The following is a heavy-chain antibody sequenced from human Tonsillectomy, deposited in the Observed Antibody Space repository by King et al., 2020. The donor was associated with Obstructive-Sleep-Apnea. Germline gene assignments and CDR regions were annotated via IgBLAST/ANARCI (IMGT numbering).Heavy chain of an antibody. CDR3: ARDDRYHDLWSDNAWGAAEYFLL. Sequence: HVQLVESGGGVVQPGGSLRLSCLTSGFTFSNNAMHWIRQAPGKGLEWVAHISFDGRNIYYADSVKDRFTISRDNSKRTLYLELSSLRPADTAVYYCARDDRYHDLWSDNAWGAAEYFLLWGQGTLVAVSS. CDR1: GFTFSNNA. D-gene: IGHD3-3*01. V-gene: IGHV3-30*04. CDR2: ISFDGRNI. J-gene: IGHJ1*01.